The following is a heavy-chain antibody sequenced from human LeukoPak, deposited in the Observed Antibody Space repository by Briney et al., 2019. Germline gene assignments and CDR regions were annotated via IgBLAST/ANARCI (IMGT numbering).Heavy chain of an antibody. D-gene: IGHD4-17*01. CDR1: LSTLSDYY. Sequence: PGGSLRLSCTVSLSTLSDYYIRWFRKSPGRGLEWISWITSSGTTIDYADSVKGRFTISRDNTKDSIYLQMNYLRAEDTAIYYFAVYPDYGDPYWGQGTLVTVSS. CDR2: ITSSGTTI. CDR3: AVYPDYGDPY. J-gene: IGHJ4*02. V-gene: IGHV3-11*01.